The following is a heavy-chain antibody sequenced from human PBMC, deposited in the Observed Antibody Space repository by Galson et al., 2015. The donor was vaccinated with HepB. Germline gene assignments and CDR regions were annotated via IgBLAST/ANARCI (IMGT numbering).Heavy chain of an antibody. CDR3: AKAETAVAPFDY. D-gene: IGHD6-19*01. CDR2: ISYDGSNK. V-gene: IGHV3-30*18. J-gene: IGHJ4*02. CDR1: GFTFSSYG. Sequence: SLRLSCAASGFTFSSYGMHWVRQAPGKGLEWVAVISYDGSNKYYADSVKGRFTISRDNSKNTLYLQMNSLRAEDTAVYYCAKAETAVAPFDYWGQGTLVTVSS.